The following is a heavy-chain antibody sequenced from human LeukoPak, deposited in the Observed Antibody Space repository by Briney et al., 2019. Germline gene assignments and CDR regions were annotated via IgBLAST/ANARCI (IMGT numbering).Heavy chain of an antibody. J-gene: IGHJ4*02. Sequence: SETLSLTCTVSGGSISSYYWSWLRQPPGKGLEWIGYIYYSGSTNYNPSLKSRVTISVDTSKNQFSLKLSSVTAADTAVYYCARYAYYYDSSGYLFDYWGQGTLVTVSS. CDR2: IYYSGST. CDR3: ARYAYYYDSSGYLFDY. CDR1: GGSISSYY. V-gene: IGHV4-59*01. D-gene: IGHD3-22*01.